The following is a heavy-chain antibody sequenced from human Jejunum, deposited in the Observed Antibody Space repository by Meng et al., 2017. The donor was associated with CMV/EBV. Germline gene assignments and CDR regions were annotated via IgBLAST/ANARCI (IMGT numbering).Heavy chain of an antibody. Sequence: QLQESGPGLVKPSQTLSLTCSVSGCSIGSGDYYWSWIRQPPGKGLEWIGYIHDTGSTYYNPSLKSRVDISLGTSRNHFSLTLSSVTAEDTAVYFCARGSIFVSFDSWGQGTLVTVSS. J-gene: IGHJ4*02. V-gene: IGHV4-30-4*08. CDR2: IHDTGST. D-gene: IGHD3-3*01. CDR3: ARGSIFVSFDS. CDR1: GCSIGSGDYY.